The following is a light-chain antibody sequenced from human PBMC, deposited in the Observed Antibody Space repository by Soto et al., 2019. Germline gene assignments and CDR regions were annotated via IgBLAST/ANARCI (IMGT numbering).Light chain of an antibody. CDR2: DAS. V-gene: IGKV3-11*01. Sequence: EIVMTQSPATLSVSPGESATVSCRASQSVSSNLAWHQQKPGQAPRILMYDASTRATGIPARFSGSGSGTDFTLTISSLEPEDFAVYYCQQRSNWSITFGQGTRLEIK. CDR1: QSVSSN. J-gene: IGKJ5*01. CDR3: QQRSNWSIT.